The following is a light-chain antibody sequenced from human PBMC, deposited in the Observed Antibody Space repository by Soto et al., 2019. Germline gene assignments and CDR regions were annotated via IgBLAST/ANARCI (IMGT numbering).Light chain of an antibody. CDR1: QSVSNNY. CDR2: GAS. Sequence: EIVLTQSPGTLSLSPGERATLSCRASQSVSNNYLAWYQQKPGQAHRLLIYGASSRATGIPDRFSGGGSGTDFTLTISRLEPEDFAVYYCQQYGRSPFSFGPGTKVDIK. V-gene: IGKV3-20*01. CDR3: QQYGRSPFS. J-gene: IGKJ3*01.